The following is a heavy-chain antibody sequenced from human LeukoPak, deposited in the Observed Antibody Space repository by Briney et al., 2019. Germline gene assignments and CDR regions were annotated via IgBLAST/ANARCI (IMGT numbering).Heavy chain of an antibody. CDR2: ISYDGSNK. V-gene: IGHV3-30*18. CDR3: AKAVPKTIFGVAIGYYFDY. Sequence: PGGSLRLSCAASGFTFSSYGMHWVRQAPGKGLEWVAVISYDGSNKYYADSVKGRFTISRDISKNTLYLQMNSLRAEDTAVYYCAKAVPKTIFGVAIGYYFDYWGQGTLVTVSS. CDR1: GFTFSSYG. J-gene: IGHJ4*02. D-gene: IGHD3-3*01.